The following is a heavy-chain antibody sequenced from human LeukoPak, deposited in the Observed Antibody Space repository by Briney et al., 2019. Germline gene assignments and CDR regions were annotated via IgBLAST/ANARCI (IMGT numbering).Heavy chain of an antibody. Sequence: GGSLRLSCVASGFTFSSYAMTWVRQAPGKGLEWVSGISGSGGSTYYADSVKGRFTISRDNSKNTLYLRLNSLRAEDTAVYYCTTERRLWLVGGRYYYYYMDVWGKGTTVTISS. CDR2: ISGSGGST. V-gene: IGHV3-23*01. CDR1: GFTFSSYA. J-gene: IGHJ6*03. CDR3: TTERRLWLVGGRYYYYYMDV. D-gene: IGHD5-18*01.